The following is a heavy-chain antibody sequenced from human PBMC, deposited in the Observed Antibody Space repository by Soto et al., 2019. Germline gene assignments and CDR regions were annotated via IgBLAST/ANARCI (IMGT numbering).Heavy chain of an antibody. J-gene: IGHJ6*02. Sequence: PGGSLRLSCAASGFTFSSYSMNWVRQAPGKGLEWVSSISSSSSYKYYADSVKGRFTISRDNAKNSLCLQMNGLRAEDTAVYYCARAHYDILTPHYYYYGMDVWGQGTTVTVSS. CDR3: ARAHYDILTPHYYYYGMDV. V-gene: IGHV3-21*01. CDR1: GFTFSSYS. D-gene: IGHD3-9*01. CDR2: ISSSSSYK.